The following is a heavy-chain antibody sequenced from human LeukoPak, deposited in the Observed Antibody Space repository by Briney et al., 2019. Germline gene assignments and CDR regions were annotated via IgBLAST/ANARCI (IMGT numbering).Heavy chain of an antibody. V-gene: IGHV1-69*06. CDR2: IIPIFGTA. Sequence: GASVKVSCKASGYTFTGYYMHWVRQAPGQGLEWMGGIIPIFGTANYAQKFQGRVTVTADKSTSTAYMELSSLRSEDTAVYYCATQPRSSGTDYWGQGTLVTVSS. D-gene: IGHD6-19*01. J-gene: IGHJ4*02. CDR3: ATQPRSSGTDY. CDR1: GYTFTGYY.